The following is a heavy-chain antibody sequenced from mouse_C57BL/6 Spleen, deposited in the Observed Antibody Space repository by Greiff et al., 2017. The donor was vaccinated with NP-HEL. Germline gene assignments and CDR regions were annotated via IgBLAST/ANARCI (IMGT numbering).Heavy chain of an antibody. Sequence: VQLQQSGPELVKPGASVKMSCKASGYTFTDYNMHWVKQSHGKSLEWIGYINPNNGGTSYNQKFKGKATLTVNKSSSTAYMELRSLTSEDSAVYYCARDSGIYYGSSSQAWFAYWGQGTLVTVSA. CDR2: INPNNGGT. CDR1: GYTFTDYN. J-gene: IGHJ3*01. D-gene: IGHD1-1*01. V-gene: IGHV1-22*01. CDR3: ARDSGIYYGSSSQAWFAY.